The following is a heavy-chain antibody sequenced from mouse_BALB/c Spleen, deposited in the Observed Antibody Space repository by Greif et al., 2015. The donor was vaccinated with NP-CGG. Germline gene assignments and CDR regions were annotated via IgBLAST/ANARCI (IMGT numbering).Heavy chain of an antibody. CDR2: IRNKANGYTT. Sequence: EVHLVESGGGLVQPGGSLRLSCATSGFTLTDYYMSWVRQPPGKALEWLGFIRNKANGYTTEYRASVTGRFTLSRENSQSIPCLQRNALRAEDSATDYCAREYGNYFDYWGQGTTLTVSS. CDR3: AREYGNYFDY. CDR1: GFTLTDYY. V-gene: IGHV7-3*02. J-gene: IGHJ2*01. D-gene: IGHD2-10*02.